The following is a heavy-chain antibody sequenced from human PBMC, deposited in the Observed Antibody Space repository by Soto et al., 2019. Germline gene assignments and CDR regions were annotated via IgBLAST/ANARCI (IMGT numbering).Heavy chain of an antibody. V-gene: IGHV4-34*01. Sequence: QVQLQQWGAGLLKPSETLSLTCAVYGGSFSGYYWSWIRQPPGKGLEWIGEINHSGSTNYNPSLKSRVTLSVDTSKNQFSLKLSSVTAADTAVYYCARPGVAATPSYQGFDPWGQGTLVTVSS. D-gene: IGHD2-15*01. CDR3: ARPGVAATPSYQGFDP. J-gene: IGHJ5*02. CDR2: INHSGST. CDR1: GGSFSGYY.